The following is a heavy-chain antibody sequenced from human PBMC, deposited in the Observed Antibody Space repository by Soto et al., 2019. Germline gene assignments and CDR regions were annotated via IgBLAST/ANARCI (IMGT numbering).Heavy chain of an antibody. CDR3: ARDSRDFWSGYSYYYGMDV. V-gene: IGHV3-33*01. J-gene: IGHJ6*02. CDR1: GFTFSSYG. CDR2: IWYDGSNK. Sequence: GGSLRLSCAASGFTFSSYGMHWIRQAPGKGLEWVAVIWYDGSNKYYADSVKGRFTISRDNSKNTLYLQMNSLRAEDTAVYYCARDSRDFWSGYSYYYGMDVWGQGTTVTVSS. D-gene: IGHD3-3*01.